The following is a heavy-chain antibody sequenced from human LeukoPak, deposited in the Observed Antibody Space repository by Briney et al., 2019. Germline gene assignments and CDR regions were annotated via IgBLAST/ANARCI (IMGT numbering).Heavy chain of an antibody. CDR3: ASLTGYFDY. J-gene: IGHJ4*02. CDR2: IIPILGIA. D-gene: IGHD7-27*01. V-gene: IGHV1-69*04. CDR1: GGHFNSYA. Sequence: ASVQVSFKASGGHFNSYAIRWVRPAPGQGVEWMGRIIPILGIANYAQKFQGRVTITADKSTSTAYMELSSLRSEDTAVYYCASLTGYFDYWGQGTLVTVSS.